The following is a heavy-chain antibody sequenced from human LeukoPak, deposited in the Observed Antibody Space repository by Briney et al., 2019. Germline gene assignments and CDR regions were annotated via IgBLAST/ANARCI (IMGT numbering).Heavy chain of an antibody. CDR1: GFTFGHNA. V-gene: IGHV3-23*01. CDR3: AKGAPSSSSIFDF. CDR2: LSGSGGDT. J-gene: IGHJ4*02. Sequence: GGSLRLSCVASGFTFGHNAMAWVRQAPGKRLEWVSALSGSGGDTFYADSVKGRFTISRDNSKNTLYLELSSLRPDDTAVYYCAKGAPSSSSIFDFWGPGTLVTVSS. D-gene: IGHD6-6*01.